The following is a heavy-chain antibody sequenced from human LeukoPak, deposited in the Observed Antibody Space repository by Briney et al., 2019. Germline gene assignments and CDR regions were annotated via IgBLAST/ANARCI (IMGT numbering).Heavy chain of an antibody. Sequence: SETLSLTCTVSGGSLSSYYWSWIRQPPGKGLEWIGYIYYSGSTNYNPSLKSRVTISVDTSKSQFSLKLSSVTAADTAVYYCARAPRRIAARQAEFDYWGQGTLVTVSS. D-gene: IGHD6-6*01. CDR3: ARAPRRIAARQAEFDY. V-gene: IGHV4-59*01. CDR2: IYYSGST. CDR1: GGSLSSYY. J-gene: IGHJ4*02.